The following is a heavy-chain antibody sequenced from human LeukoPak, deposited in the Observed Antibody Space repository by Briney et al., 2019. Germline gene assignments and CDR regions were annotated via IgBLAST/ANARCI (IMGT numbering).Heavy chain of an antibody. CDR3: ARRGRGYCSSTSCHFDY. CDR2: IYPGDSDA. D-gene: IGHD2-2*01. Sequence: GESLKISCKGSGYSFTSYWMGWVRQMPGKGLEWMGIIYPGDSDARYSPSFQGQVTISADKSISTAYLQWSSLKASDTAMYYCARRGRGYCSSTSCHFDYWGQGTLVTVSS. V-gene: IGHV5-51*01. CDR1: GYSFTSYW. J-gene: IGHJ4*02.